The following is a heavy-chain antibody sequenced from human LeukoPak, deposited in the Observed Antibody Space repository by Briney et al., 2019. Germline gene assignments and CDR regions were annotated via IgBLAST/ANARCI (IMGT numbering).Heavy chain of an antibody. CDR1: GLTFSSHA. CDR2: ISGSGGST. J-gene: IGHJ4*02. V-gene: IGHV3-23*01. CDR3: AKDRVYSSSWYGGLDY. Sequence: GGSLRLSCAASGLTFSSHAMSWVRQAPGKGLEWVSGISGSGGSTYYADSVKGRFTISRDNSKNTLSLQMDSLRAEDTAVYYCAKDRVYSSSWYGGLDYWGQGTLVTVSS. D-gene: IGHD6-13*01.